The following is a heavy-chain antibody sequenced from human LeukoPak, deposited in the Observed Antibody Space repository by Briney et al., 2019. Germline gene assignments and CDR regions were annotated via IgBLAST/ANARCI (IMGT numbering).Heavy chain of an antibody. Sequence: PGGSLRLSCAASGFTFSIYYMNWVRQAPGKGLEWVSFITGSSSYIYYTDSVKGRFTISRDNAKNSLFLQMNSLRDEDTAVYYCASGFSSSPYFDYWGQGTLVTVSS. V-gene: IGHV3-21*01. D-gene: IGHD6-6*01. CDR3: ASGFSSSPYFDY. J-gene: IGHJ4*02. CDR1: GFTFSIYY. CDR2: ITGSSSYI.